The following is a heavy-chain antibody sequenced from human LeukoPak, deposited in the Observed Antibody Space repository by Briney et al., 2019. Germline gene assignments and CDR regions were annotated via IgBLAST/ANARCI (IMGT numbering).Heavy chain of an antibody. CDR3: VKVIRLGELPLVYYYGMDV. CDR1: GFSLSSAA. CDR2: INNNGGST. Sequence: PGGSLRLSCAASGFSLSSAAMYWVCQGPRKGLGYVSAINNNGGSTYYADSVKGRYTISTDNSKNTLYLQITSLSAEDTAAYYCVKVIRLGELPLVYYYGMDVGGKGPTVTVPS. D-gene: IGHD3-16*02. J-gene: IGHJ6*04. V-gene: IGHV3-64D*06.